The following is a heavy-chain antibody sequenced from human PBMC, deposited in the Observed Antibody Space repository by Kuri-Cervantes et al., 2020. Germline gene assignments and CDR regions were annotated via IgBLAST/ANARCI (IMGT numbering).Heavy chain of an antibody. CDR2: IYYSGST. V-gene: IGHV4-39*07. CDR3: ARDQTTGWFDY. D-gene: IGHD4-17*01. J-gene: IGHJ4*02. Sequence: SETLSLTCTVSGGSISGSSYYWGWIRQPPGKGLEWIGSIYYSGSTYYNPSLKSRVTISVDTSKNQFSLKLSSVTAADTAVYYCARDQTTGWFDYWGQGTLVTVSS. CDR1: GGSISGSSYY.